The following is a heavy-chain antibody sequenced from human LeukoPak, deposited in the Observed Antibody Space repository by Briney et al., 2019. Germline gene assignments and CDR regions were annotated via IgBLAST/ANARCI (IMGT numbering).Heavy chain of an antibody. Sequence: GRSLRLSCAASGFIFSNYGFHWVRQAPGKGLEWVALIWSDGSKKYYTDSVEGRFTISRDDSKNTLFLQMDSLRAEDMAVYYCARDIGTWPNSLFDYWGQGNLVTVSS. D-gene: IGHD4-23*01. CDR3: ARDIGTWPNSLFDY. J-gene: IGHJ4*02. V-gene: IGHV3-33*01. CDR2: IWSDGSKK. CDR1: GFIFSNYG.